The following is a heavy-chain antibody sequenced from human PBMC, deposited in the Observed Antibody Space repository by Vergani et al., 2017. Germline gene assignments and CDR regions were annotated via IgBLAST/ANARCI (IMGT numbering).Heavy chain of an antibody. CDR1: GGSISSSSYY. Sequence: VQLLESGPGLVKPSETLSLTCTVSGGSISSSSYYWGWIRQPPGKGLEWIGSIYYSGSTYYNPSLKSRVTISVDTSKNQFSLKLSSVTAADTAVYYCARPGRHTDYGDYGRPFDYWGQGTLVTVSS. V-gene: IGHV4-39*07. CDR2: IYYSGST. D-gene: IGHD4-17*01. J-gene: IGHJ4*02. CDR3: ARPGRHTDYGDYGRPFDY.